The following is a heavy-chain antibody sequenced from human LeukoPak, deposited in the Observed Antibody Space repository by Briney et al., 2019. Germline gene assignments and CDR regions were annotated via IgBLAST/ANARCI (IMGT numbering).Heavy chain of an antibody. D-gene: IGHD3-9*01. J-gene: IGHJ4*02. V-gene: IGHV1-18*01. CDR3: ARDWGYYDILTGYYGPTPRVPPFDY. CDR1: GYTFTSYG. CDR2: ISAYYGNT. Sequence: AAVKVSCQASGYTFTSYGIRWVRPAPGQGLEWMGWISAYYGNTNYAQKLQGRVTMTTDTSTSTAYMELRSLRSDDTAVYYCARDWGYYDILTGYYGPTPRVPPFDYWGQGTLVTVSS.